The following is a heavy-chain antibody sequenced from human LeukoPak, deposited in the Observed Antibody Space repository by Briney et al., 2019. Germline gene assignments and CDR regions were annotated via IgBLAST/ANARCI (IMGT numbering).Heavy chain of an antibody. Sequence: ASVKVSCKASGYTFTSYYMHWVRQAPGQGLEWMGIINPSGGSTSYAQKFQGRVTITADESTSTAYMELSSLRSEDTAVYYCARFRPTDCSSTSCYDGYYYYGMDVWGQGTTVTVSS. CDR1: GYTFTSYY. V-gene: IGHV1-46*01. D-gene: IGHD2-2*01. CDR2: INPSGGST. J-gene: IGHJ6*02. CDR3: ARFRPTDCSSTSCYDGYYYYGMDV.